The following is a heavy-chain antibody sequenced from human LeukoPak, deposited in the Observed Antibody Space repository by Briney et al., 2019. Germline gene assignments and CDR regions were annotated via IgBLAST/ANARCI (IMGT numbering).Heavy chain of an antibody. CDR3: ARFNSGSYQHYFDY. J-gene: IGHJ4*02. D-gene: IGHD1-26*01. CDR2: VSKSGTT. CDR1: GGSFSSFY. Sequence: PSETLSLTCTVSGGSFSSFYWSWIRQPPGKRLEWIGYVSKSGTTYYNPSLKSRVTISVDTSKNQFSLKLSSVTAADTAVYYCARFNSGSYQHYFDYWGQGTLVTVSS. V-gene: IGHV4-59*12.